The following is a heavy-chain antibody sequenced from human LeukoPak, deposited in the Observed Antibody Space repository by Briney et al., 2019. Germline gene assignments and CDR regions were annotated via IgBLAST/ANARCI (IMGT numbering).Heavy chain of an antibody. Sequence: SETLSLTCTVSGCSLTGVTYYWRWIPHPPGKGLEWICYFYYSGSTNFNPSLKSRVPISVDTSKNQFSLKLSSVTDADTAVYYCARAGYCSGGSCFRVYYFDSWGQGALVTVSS. CDR1: GCSLTGVTYY. J-gene: IGHJ4*02. CDR3: ARAGYCSGGSCFRVYYFDS. D-gene: IGHD2-15*01. V-gene: IGHV4-61*01. CDR2: FYYSGST.